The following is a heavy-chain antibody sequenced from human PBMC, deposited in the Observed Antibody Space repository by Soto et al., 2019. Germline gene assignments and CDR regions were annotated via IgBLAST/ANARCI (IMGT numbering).Heavy chain of an antibody. J-gene: IGHJ4*02. D-gene: IGHD2-15*01. Sequence: QVQLQESGPGLVKPSETLSLTCTVSGGSITSYYWSWIRQPPGKALEWIGYIYYSGSTNYNPSLKSRVTISVDTSKNQFSLKLSSVTAADTAVYYCARAWGRVFDYWGQGTLVTVSS. CDR2: IYYSGST. CDR3: ARAWGRVFDY. CDR1: GGSITSYY. V-gene: IGHV4-59*01.